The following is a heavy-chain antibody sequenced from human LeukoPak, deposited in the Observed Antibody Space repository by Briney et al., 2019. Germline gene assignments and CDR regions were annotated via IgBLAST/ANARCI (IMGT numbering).Heavy chain of an antibody. CDR2: IYYSGST. D-gene: IGHD2-15*01. J-gene: IGHJ4*02. V-gene: IGHV4-61*10. Sequence: PSETLSLTCTVSGGSISSGSYHWSWIRQPAGKGLEWIGYIYYSGSTYYNPSLKSRVTISVDTSKNQFSLKLSSVTAADTAVYYCASVVVVAATFDYWGQGTLVTVSS. CDR1: GGSISSGSYH. CDR3: ASVVVVAATFDY.